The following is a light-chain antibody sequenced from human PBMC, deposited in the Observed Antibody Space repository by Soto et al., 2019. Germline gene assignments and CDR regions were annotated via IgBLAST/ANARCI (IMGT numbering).Light chain of an antibody. Sequence: DIQMTHSPSSPSASVEERDTLTFRASQVISKNIGWDQQKPGKAPESLIFAASNLEGGVPSRFSGSGSATEFTLTISSLQPEDFATYYCVQHNTYPYTFGQGTKLEI. V-gene: IGKV1-17*01. CDR3: VQHNTYPYT. CDR2: AAS. J-gene: IGKJ2*01. CDR1: QVISKN.